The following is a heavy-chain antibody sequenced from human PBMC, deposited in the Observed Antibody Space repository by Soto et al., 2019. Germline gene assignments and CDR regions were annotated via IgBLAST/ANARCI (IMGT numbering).Heavy chain of an antibody. Sequence: QVQLVQSGAEVKTPGSSVKVSCKASGGTFSSYAISWVRQAPGQGLEWMGGIIPIVGTANYAQKFEGRVTNTADESTSTAYIELSILRSEDTAVYYGARSGPDYYYYDGMDVWGQGTTVTVSS. J-gene: IGHJ6*02. CDR1: GGTFSSYA. V-gene: IGHV1-69*01. CDR3: ARSGPDYYYYDGMDV. CDR2: IIPIVGTA. D-gene: IGHD3-10*01.